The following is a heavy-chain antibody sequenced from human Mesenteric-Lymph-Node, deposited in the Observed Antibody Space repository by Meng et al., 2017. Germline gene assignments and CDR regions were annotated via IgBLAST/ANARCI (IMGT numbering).Heavy chain of an antibody. D-gene: IGHD3-22*01. CDR1: GGSFSGYY. Sequence: GQLQLWAAGLFKPSGTLSLPGAVYGGSFSGYYWSWIRQPPGKGLEWIGEINHSENTNYNPSLKSRVTISVDTSKNQFSLNLSSVTAADTAVYFCARSSPYFYDSSGYCVLDYWGQGTLVTVSS. CDR3: ARSSPYFYDSSGYCVLDY. CDR2: INHSENT. J-gene: IGHJ4*02. V-gene: IGHV4-34*01.